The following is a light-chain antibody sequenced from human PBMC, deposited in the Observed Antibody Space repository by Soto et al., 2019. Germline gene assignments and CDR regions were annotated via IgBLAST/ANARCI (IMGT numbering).Light chain of an antibody. Sequence: QSALTQPPSASGSPGQSVTFSCTGTSSDVGGYNYVSWYQQHPGKVPKLMIYEVTKRPSGVPDRFSGSKSGNTASLTVSGLQAEDEADYYCSSYAGSDNYVLFGGGTKLTVL. CDR2: EVT. V-gene: IGLV2-8*01. CDR3: SSYAGSDNYVL. J-gene: IGLJ2*01. CDR1: SSDVGGYNY.